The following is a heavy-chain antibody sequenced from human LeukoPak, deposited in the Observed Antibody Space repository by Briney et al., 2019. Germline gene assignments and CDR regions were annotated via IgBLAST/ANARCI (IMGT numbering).Heavy chain of an antibody. D-gene: IGHD3-10*01. Sequence: GASVKVSCKASGFTFSSYGISWVRQAPGQGLEWMGWISSSSGNTNYAQKFQGRVTMTTDKSTSTAYMELRSLRSDDTAVYYCAGEHPHFGELWNDYWGQGTPVTVSS. CDR2: ISSSSGNT. CDR1: GFTFSSYG. J-gene: IGHJ4*02. V-gene: IGHV1-18*01. CDR3: AGEHPHFGELWNDY.